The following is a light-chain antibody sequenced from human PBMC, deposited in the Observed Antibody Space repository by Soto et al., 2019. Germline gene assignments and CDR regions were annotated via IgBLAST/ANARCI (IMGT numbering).Light chain of an antibody. CDR3: QQLNSDWYA. CDR1: HGISTY. Sequence: DIQLTQSPSFLSASVGDRVSNTCRASHGISTYLAWYLQRPGKAPKLLIYGASTLQSGVPSRFSGSGSGTEFTLTISSLQPEDFGTYYCQQLNSDWYAFGQGTKLEIK. J-gene: IGKJ2*01. CDR2: GAS. V-gene: IGKV1-9*01.